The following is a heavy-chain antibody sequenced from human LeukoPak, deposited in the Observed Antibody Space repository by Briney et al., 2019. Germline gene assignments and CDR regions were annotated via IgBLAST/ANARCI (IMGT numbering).Heavy chain of an antibody. V-gene: IGHV3-23*01. CDR2: ISDNGYST. D-gene: IGHD3-22*01. CDR3: AKYYYDSSGYYDAAPLDS. J-gene: IGHJ4*02. Sequence: GGSLRLSCAASGFTFSSYAMSWVRQAPGKGLEWVSTISDNGYSTYYADSVKGRFTISRDNSKNTLYLQMIGLRADDTAVYSCAKYYYDSSGYYDAAPLDSWGQGTLVTVFS. CDR1: GFTFSSYA.